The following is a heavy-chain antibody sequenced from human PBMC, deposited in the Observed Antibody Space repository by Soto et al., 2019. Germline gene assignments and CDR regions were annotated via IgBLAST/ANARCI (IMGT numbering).Heavy chain of an antibody. D-gene: IGHD6-13*01. CDR1: GYTFTSYG. V-gene: IGHV1-18*01. CDR2: ISAYNGNT. CDR3: ARDAPTIAAQDDY. J-gene: IGHJ4*02. Sequence: GASVKVSCQASGYTFTSYGITWVRQAPGQGLEWMGWISAYNGNTNYAEKLQGRVTMTTDTSTSIAYMELRSLRSDDTAVYYCARDAPTIAAQDDYWGQGTLVTVSS.